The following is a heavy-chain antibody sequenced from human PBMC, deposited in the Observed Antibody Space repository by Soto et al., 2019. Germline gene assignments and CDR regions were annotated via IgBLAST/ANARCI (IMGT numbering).Heavy chain of an antibody. CDR2: ISAYSGNT. Sequence: ASVKVSGKASGYTFTSYGISWVRQAPGQGLEWMGWISAYSGNTNYAQKLQGRVTMTTDTSTSTAYMELRSLRSDDTAVYYCARGVTAHDYVWANNWFDPWGQGTLVTVS. CDR3: ARGVTAHDYVWANNWFDP. J-gene: IGHJ5*02. CDR1: GYTFTSYG. V-gene: IGHV1-18*01. D-gene: IGHD3-16*01.